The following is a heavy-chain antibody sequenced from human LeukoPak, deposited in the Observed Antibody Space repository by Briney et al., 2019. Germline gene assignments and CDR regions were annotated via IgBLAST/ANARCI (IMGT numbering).Heavy chain of an antibody. V-gene: IGHV4-59*01. D-gene: IGHD2/OR15-2a*01. CDR2: ISDSGST. Sequence: SETLSLTCTVSGGSISSYYWNWVRQPPGKGLEWIGYISDSGSTNYNPSLKSRVTISVDTSKNQYSLKVNSVPAADTAFYYCARVRRYGTTGYHLDYWGQGTLVTVSS. J-gene: IGHJ4*02. CDR1: GGSISSYY. CDR3: ARVRRYGTTGYHLDY.